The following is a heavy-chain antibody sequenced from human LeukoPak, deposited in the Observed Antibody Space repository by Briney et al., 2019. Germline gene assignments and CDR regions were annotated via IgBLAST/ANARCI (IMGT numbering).Heavy chain of an antibody. D-gene: IGHD7-27*01. V-gene: IGHV3-7*01. J-gene: IGHJ4*02. Sequence: GGSLRLSCAADGFTFRKHWMSWVRQAMGKGLECVAKIKEDGSEKHYVDSVKGRFTISRDNTKNSLYLQMNSLRAEDTAVYYCARDYTGGWNDYWGQGTLVIVSS. CDR1: GFTFRKHW. CDR3: ARDYTGGWNDY. CDR2: IKEDGSEK.